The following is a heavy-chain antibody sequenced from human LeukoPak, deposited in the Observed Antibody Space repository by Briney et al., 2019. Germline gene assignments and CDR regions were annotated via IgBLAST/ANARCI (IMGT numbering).Heavy chain of an antibody. J-gene: IGHJ3*02. Sequence: ASVKVSCKASGYTFTGYYMHWVRQAPGPGLEWMGWINSNSGGTNYAQKFQGRVTMTRDTSISTAYMELSRLRSDDTAVYYCARVSGSYENDAFDIWGQGTMVTVSS. D-gene: IGHD1-26*01. CDR3: ARVSGSYENDAFDI. CDR1: GYTFTGYY. CDR2: INSNSGGT. V-gene: IGHV1-2*02.